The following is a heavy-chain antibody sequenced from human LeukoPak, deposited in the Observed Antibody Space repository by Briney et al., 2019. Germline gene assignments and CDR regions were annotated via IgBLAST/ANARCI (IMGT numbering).Heavy chain of an antibody. CDR3: ARDQVRYCSGGSRYFSLDY. Sequence: GGSLRLSCAASGFTFSSYGMHWVRQAPVKGLEWVAVIWYDGSNKYYADSVKGRFTISRDNSKNTLYLQKNSLRAEDTAVYYCARDQVRYCSGGSRYFSLDYWGQGTLVTVSS. D-gene: IGHD2-15*01. CDR2: IWYDGSNK. V-gene: IGHV3-33*01. CDR1: GFTFSSYG. J-gene: IGHJ4*02.